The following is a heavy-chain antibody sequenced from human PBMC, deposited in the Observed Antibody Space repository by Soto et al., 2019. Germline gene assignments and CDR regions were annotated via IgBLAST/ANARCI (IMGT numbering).Heavy chain of an antibody. J-gene: IGHJ4*02. Sequence: GESLKISCKGSGYSFTSYWIGWVRQMPGKGLEWMGIIYPGDSDTRYSPSFQGQVTISADKSISTAYLQWSSLKASDTAMYYCARLIPGYSSGWYFDYWGQGTLVTVSS. D-gene: IGHD6-19*01. V-gene: IGHV5-51*01. CDR3: ARLIPGYSSGWYFDY. CDR1: GYSFTSYW. CDR2: IYPGDSDT.